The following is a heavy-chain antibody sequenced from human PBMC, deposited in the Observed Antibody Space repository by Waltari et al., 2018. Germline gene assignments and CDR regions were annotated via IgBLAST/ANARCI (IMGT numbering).Heavy chain of an antibody. D-gene: IGHD3-16*01. CDR1: GFTFSNTA. CDR2: INSGGDST. V-gene: IGHV3-23*04. CDR3: AKGEGGRFDV. J-gene: IGHJ5*02. Sequence: EVQLVETGGGLVQTGGSLRLSCGASGFTFSNTAMQWVRQAQGKGREWISAINSGGDSTYYGESVKGRFIVSRDNSKNTLSLQMNSLRGEDTAVYYCAKGEGGRFDVWGPGVLVTVSS.